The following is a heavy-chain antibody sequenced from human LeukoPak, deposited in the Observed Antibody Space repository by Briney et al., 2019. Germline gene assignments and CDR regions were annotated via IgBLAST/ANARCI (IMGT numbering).Heavy chain of an antibody. D-gene: IGHD3-10*01. Sequence: GGSLRLSCAASGFTFSSYEMNWVRQAPGKGLEWVSYISSSGSTIYYADSVKGRFTISRDNAKNSLYLQMNSLRAEDTAVYYCARHGLREGYFASGRRAGWLDPWGQGTLVTVSS. CDR1: GFTFSSYE. CDR3: ARHGLREGYFASGRRAGWLDP. CDR2: ISSSGSTI. V-gene: IGHV3-48*03. J-gene: IGHJ5*02.